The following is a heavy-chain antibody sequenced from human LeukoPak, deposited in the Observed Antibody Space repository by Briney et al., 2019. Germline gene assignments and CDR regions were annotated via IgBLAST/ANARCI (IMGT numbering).Heavy chain of an antibody. Sequence: PGGSLRLSCAVSGFTFSNYWMTWARQAPGKGLEWVASIKQDGSEKYYVDFEKGRFTVSRDNAKKSLYLQMNNLRAEDTAIYYCARDKSAGADTGSSFYYWGQGVLVTVSS. CDR2: IKQDGSEK. CDR1: GFTFSNYW. D-gene: IGHD3-10*01. J-gene: IGHJ4*02. V-gene: IGHV3-7*03. CDR3: ARDKSAGADTGSSFYY.